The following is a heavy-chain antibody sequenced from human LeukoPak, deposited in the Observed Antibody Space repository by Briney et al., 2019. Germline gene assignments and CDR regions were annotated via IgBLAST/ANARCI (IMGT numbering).Heavy chain of an antibody. V-gene: IGHV1-18*01. J-gene: IGHJ4*02. CDR3: EREPFADYDSSGNLPSPFDY. CDR2: ITSYNGNT. CDR1: GYTFTSYA. Sequence: ASVKVSCKASGYTFTSYAITWVRQAPGQGLEWMGWITSYNGNTNYAQKFQGRATMTRDMSTSTVYMELSSVRSEDTAVYYCEREPFADYDSSGNLPSPFDYWGQGTLVTVSS. D-gene: IGHD3-22*01.